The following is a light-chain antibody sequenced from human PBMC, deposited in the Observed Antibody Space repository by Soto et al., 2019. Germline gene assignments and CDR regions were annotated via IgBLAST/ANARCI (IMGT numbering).Light chain of an antibody. J-gene: IGKJ2*01. CDR3: QQYGSSLYT. CDR2: GAS. V-gene: IGKV3-20*01. Sequence: EIVLTQSPGTLSLSPGERATLSCRASQSVSSSYLAWYQQKPGQAPRLLISGASSRDTGIPDRFSGSGSGTDFTLTISRLEPEDFAVYYCQQYGSSLYTFGQGTKLEIK. CDR1: QSVSSSY.